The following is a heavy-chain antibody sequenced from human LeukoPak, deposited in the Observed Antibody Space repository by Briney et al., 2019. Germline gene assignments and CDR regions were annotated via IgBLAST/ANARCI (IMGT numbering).Heavy chain of an antibody. CDR1: GYTFTSYD. CDR2: MNPNSGNT. V-gene: IGHV1-8*01. CDR3: VRPYDSSGYYFDY. J-gene: IGHJ4*02. Sequence: ASVKVSCKASGYTFTSYDINWVRQATGQGLEWMGWMNPNSGNTGYAQKFQGRVTMTRNTSISTAYMELSSLRSEDTAVYYCVRPYDSSGYYFDYWGQGTLVTVSS. D-gene: IGHD3-22*01.